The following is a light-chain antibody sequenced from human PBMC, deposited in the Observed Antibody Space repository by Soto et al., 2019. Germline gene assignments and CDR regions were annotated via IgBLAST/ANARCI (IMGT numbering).Light chain of an antibody. CDR2: SNN. V-gene: IGLV1-44*01. Sequence: QPLLTQPPSASGTPRQRVTISCSGSSSNIGSNTVNWYQHLPGTAPKLIIYSNNQRPAGVPDRFSGSKSGTSASLAISGLQSEDEADYYCAAWDDSLNGHVVFGGGTKVPVL. CDR1: SSNIGSNT. J-gene: IGLJ2*01. CDR3: AAWDDSLNGHVV.